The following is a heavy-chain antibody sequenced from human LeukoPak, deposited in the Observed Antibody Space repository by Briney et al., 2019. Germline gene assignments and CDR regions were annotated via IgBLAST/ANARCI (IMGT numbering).Heavy chain of an antibody. V-gene: IGHV3-66*01. CDR2: IYSGGST. CDR3: ASSSTWYYFDY. CDR1: GFTVSSNY. D-gene: IGHD6-19*01. Sequence: GGSLRLSCAASGFTVSSNYMSWVRQAPGKGLEWVSVIYSGGSTYYADSVKGRFTISRDNSRNTLYLQMNSLRAEDTAVYYCASSSTWYYFDYWGQGTLVTVSS. J-gene: IGHJ4*02.